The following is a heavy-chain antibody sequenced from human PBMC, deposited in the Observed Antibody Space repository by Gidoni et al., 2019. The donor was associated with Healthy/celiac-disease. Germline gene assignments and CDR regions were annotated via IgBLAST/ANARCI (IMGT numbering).Heavy chain of an antibody. CDR3: ARHSSSPYYFDY. Sequence: QLQLQESGPGLVKPSETLSLTCTVSGGSISSSSYYWGWIRQPPGKGLEWIGSIYYSGSTYYNPSLKSRVTISVDTSKNQFSLKLSSVTAADTAVYYCARHSSSPYYFDYWGQGTLVTVSS. CDR2: IYYSGST. J-gene: IGHJ4*02. V-gene: IGHV4-39*01. CDR1: GGSISSSSYY. D-gene: IGHD6-13*01.